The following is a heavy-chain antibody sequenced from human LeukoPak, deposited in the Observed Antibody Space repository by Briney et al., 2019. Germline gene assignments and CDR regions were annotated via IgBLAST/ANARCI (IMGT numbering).Heavy chain of an antibody. CDR3: ARDPKRYYFDY. CDR2: IWYDGSNK. J-gene: IGHJ4*02. CDR1: GFSFSTYG. Sequence: GGSLRLSCAASGFSFSTYGMHWVRQAPGKGLEGVAVIWYDGSNKYYADSVTGRFIISRDSSKNTLYLKMNSLRAEDTGVYYCARDPKRYYFDYWGQGTLVTVSS. V-gene: IGHV3-33*01. D-gene: IGHD5-24*01.